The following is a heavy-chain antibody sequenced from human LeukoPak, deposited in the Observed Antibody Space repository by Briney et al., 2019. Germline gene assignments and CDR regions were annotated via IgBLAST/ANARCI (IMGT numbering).Heavy chain of an antibody. Sequence: GGSLRLSCAASGFTFSTCAMSWVRQAPGKGLEWVSAISGSGVSTYYAASVKGRFTISRDNSKNTLYLHMNSLRAEDTAVYYCAKDPLLGADIVVVTAAFHWGQGTLVTVSS. V-gene: IGHV3-23*01. CDR2: ISGSGVST. CDR3: AKDPLLGADIVVVTAAFH. D-gene: IGHD2-21*02. CDR1: GFTFSTCA. J-gene: IGHJ4*02.